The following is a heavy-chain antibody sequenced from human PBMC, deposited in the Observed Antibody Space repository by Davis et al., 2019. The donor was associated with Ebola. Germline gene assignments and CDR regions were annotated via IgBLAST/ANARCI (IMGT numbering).Heavy chain of an antibody. CDR1: GFIFSSYG. CDR2: IRYDGSNK. V-gene: IGHV3-30*02. Sequence: GGSLRLSCAASGFIFSSYGMHWVRQAPGKGLEWVAFIRYDGSNKYYGDSVMGRFTISRDNSKNTLYLEMNSLRGEDTAVYYCAKDPGPDYWGQGTLVTVSS. CDR3: AKDPGPDY. J-gene: IGHJ4*02.